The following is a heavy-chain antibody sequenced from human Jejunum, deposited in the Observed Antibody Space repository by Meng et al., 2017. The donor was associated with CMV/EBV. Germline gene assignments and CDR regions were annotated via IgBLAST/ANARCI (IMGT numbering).Heavy chain of an antibody. CDR2: IQVIGHT. D-gene: IGHD3-16*01. Sequence: QWQIQESGQGPVKPSEALSLTCIVSGASIKNYNWNWVRQPAGQGLEWIGLIQVIGHTVYNPSLKSRVTVSLDASKSQFSLTLNSVTAADTATYYCAGSRPGGGACDYWGQGILVTVSS. V-gene: IGHV4-4*07. J-gene: IGHJ4*02. CDR1: GASIKNYN. CDR3: AGSRPGGGACDY.